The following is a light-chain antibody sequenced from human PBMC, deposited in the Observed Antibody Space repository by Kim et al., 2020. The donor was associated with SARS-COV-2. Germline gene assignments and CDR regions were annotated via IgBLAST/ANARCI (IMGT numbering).Light chain of an antibody. Sequence: PGQTARITCSGDTLPKQYAYWYQQKPGQAPVLVIYKDSERPSGIPERFSGSSSGTTVTLSITGVQAEDGADYYCQSADSSGAYKVFGGGTQLTVL. J-gene: IGLJ3*02. CDR3: QSADSSGAYKV. CDR1: TLPKQY. CDR2: KDS. V-gene: IGLV3-25*03.